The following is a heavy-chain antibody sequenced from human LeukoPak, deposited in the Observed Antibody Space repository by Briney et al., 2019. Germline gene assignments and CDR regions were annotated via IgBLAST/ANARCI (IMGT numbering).Heavy chain of an antibody. Sequence: ASVTVSCQPSGYTLTDYYTHWVRPAPGQGLEWMGWINPNSGGTTYAQKFQGRVTMTRDTSVNAASMELNRLTSDDTAVYYCARDRGNGDFDYWGQGTLVTVSS. V-gene: IGHV1-2*02. CDR1: GYTLTDYY. CDR2: INPNSGGT. J-gene: IGHJ4*02. D-gene: IGHD4-17*01. CDR3: ARDRGNGDFDY.